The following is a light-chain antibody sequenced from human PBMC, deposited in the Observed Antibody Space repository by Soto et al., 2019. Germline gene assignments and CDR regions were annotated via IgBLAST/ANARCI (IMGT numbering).Light chain of an antibody. CDR3: QQYNNWPPYT. CDR1: QSISYN. Sequence: EIVMTQSPATLSVSPGERATLSCRASQSISYNLAWYQQKPGQAPRLLIYGASTRATGIPARFSGSGSGTDFTLTISSLQSEDFAVYYCQQYNNWPPYTFGQGTKLEIK. V-gene: IGKV3-15*01. J-gene: IGKJ2*01. CDR2: GAS.